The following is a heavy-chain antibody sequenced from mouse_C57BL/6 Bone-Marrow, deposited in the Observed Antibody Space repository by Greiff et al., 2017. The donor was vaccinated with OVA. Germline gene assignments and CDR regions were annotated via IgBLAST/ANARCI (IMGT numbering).Heavy chain of an antibody. CDR3: ARVYYYGSSPYFDY. V-gene: IGHV5-4*03. CDR1: GFTFSSYA. Sequence: EVKVVESGGGLVKPGGSLKLSCAASGFTFSSYAMSWVRQTPEKRLEWVATISDGGSYTYYPANVKGRFTISRDNAKNNIYLQMSHLKSEDTAMYYCARVYYYGSSPYFDYWGQGTTLTVSS. CDR2: ISDGGSYT. J-gene: IGHJ2*01. D-gene: IGHD1-1*01.